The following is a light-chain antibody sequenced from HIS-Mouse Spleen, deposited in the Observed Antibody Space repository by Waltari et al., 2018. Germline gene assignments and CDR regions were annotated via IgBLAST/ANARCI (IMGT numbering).Light chain of an antibody. CDR3: AAWDNSLSGV. V-gene: IGLV1-47*01. Sequence: SVLTQPPSASGTPGPRVTIPCSGSSSNIGSNVADWYQQLPGTAPKLLIYMNNQRPSGVPDRFSGSKSGTSASLAISGLRSEDEADYYCAAWDNSLSGVFGGGTKLTVL. CDR1: SSNIGSNV. J-gene: IGLJ2*01. CDR2: MNN.